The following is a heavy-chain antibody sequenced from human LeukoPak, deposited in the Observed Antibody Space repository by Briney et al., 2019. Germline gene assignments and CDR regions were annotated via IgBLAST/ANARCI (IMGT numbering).Heavy chain of an antibody. CDR2: ISYDGSDK. J-gene: IGHJ4*02. V-gene: IGHV3-30*03. CDR3: ARGRECSGTGCYLPGIY. D-gene: IGHD2-2*01. CDR1: GFSFSGYG. Sequence: GGSLRLSCAASGFSFSGYGMHWVRQAPGKGLEWVAVISYDGSDKKYGDSVKGRFTISRDNAKNSLYLQMDSLRVEDTAVYYCARGRECSGTGCYLPGIYWGQGILVTVSS.